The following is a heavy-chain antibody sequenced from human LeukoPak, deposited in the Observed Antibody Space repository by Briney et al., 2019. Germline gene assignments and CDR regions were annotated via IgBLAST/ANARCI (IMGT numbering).Heavy chain of an antibody. CDR2: IYDSGST. D-gene: IGHD3-3*01. Sequence: SETLSLTCTVSGGSISGYYWSWIRQPPGKGLEWIGYIYDSGSTNYNPSLKSRVTISVDTSKNQFSLKLSSVTAADMAVYYCASRDFWGIDYWGQGTLVTVSS. V-gene: IGHV4-59*01. J-gene: IGHJ4*02. CDR1: GGSISGYY. CDR3: ASRDFWGIDY.